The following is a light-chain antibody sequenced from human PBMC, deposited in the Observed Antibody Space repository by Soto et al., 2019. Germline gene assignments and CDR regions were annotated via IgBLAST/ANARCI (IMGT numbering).Light chain of an antibody. Sequence: QSVLSQPPSASGTPGQTVIISCSGSRSDIGSIFVNWYQHLPGTAPKLLIYNSNQRPSGVPDRFSGSKSGTSASLTVSGLQTEDEADYYCNSYVAGSNVFGTGTKVTVL. CDR1: RSDIGSIF. J-gene: IGLJ1*01. V-gene: IGLV1-44*01. CDR3: NSYVAGSNV. CDR2: NSN.